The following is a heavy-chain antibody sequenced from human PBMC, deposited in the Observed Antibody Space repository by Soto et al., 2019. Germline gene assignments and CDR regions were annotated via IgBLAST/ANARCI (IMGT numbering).Heavy chain of an antibody. V-gene: IGHV3-30-3*01. CDR3: ARDRARITMIVVVITGSDYYYGMDV. CDR2: ISYDGSNK. J-gene: IGHJ6*02. CDR1: GFTFSSYA. Sequence: GGSLRLSCAASGFTFSSYAMHWVRQAPGKGLEWVAVISYDGSNKYYADSVKGRFTISRDNSKNTLYLQMNSLRAEDTAVYYCARDRARITMIVVVITGSDYYYGMDVWGQGTTVTVSS. D-gene: IGHD3-22*01.